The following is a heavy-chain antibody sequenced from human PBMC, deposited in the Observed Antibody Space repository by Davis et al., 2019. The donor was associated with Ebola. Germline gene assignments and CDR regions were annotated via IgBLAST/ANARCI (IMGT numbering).Heavy chain of an antibody. J-gene: IGHJ6*04. D-gene: IGHD3-3*01. CDR3: AKSGLSFGVVKYHYGMDV. Sequence: PGGSLRLSCAASGFTFSSYAMSWVRQAPGKGLEWVSAISGSGGSTYHADSVKGRFTISRDNSKNTLYLQMNSLRAEDTAVYYCAKSGLSFGVVKYHYGMDVWGKGTTVTVSS. CDR1: GFTFSSYA. V-gene: IGHV3-23*01. CDR2: ISGSGGST.